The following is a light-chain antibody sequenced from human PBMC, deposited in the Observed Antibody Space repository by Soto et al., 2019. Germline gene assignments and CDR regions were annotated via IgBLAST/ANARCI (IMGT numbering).Light chain of an antibody. J-gene: IGLJ2*01. CDR2: GNS. CDR1: NSNMGAGYD. Sequence: QSVLTQPPSVSGAPGQGVIISCTGSNSNMGAGYDVHWYQRLPGTAPKLLIYGNSNRPSGVPDRFSGSASGTSASLAITGLQAEDEADYYCQSYDSGLSGVVFGGETKVSVL. CDR3: QSYDSGLSGVV. V-gene: IGLV1-40*01.